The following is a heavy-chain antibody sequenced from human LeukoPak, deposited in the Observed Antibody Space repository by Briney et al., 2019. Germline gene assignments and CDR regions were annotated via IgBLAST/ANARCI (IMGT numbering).Heavy chain of an antibody. D-gene: IGHD1-1*01. J-gene: IGHJ5*02. Sequence: ASVKVSCKASGYTFTGYYMHWVRQAPGQGLEWMGWINPNSGGTNYAQKFQGWVTMTRDTSISTAYMELSRLRSDDTAVYYCARLGMSTIIEGWFDPWGQGTLVTVSS. CDR1: GYTFTGYY. V-gene: IGHV1-2*04. CDR2: INPNSGGT. CDR3: ARLGMSTIIEGWFDP.